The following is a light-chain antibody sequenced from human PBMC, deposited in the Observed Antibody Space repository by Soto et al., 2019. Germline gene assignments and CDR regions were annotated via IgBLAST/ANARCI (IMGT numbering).Light chain of an antibody. J-gene: IGKJ2*01. CDR1: QGIRSA. CDR2: DAS. Sequence: AIQLTQSPSSLSASVGDRVTISCRASQGIRSALAWYQRKPGKAPRLLIYDASSLHSGVPSRFSGSGSGTDFTLTISSLQPEDFGSYYCQHVSDYPRAFGQGTMLDIK. CDR3: QHVSDYPRA. V-gene: IGKV1D-13*01.